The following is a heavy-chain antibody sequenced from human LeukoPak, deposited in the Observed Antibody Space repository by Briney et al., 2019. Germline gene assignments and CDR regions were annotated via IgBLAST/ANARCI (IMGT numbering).Heavy chain of an antibody. Sequence: PSETLSLTCTVSGGPISSYYWSWIRQPAGKGLEWIGRIYTSGSTNYNPSLKSRVTMSVDTSKNQFSLKLSSVTAADTAVYYCARDTGDFWSGPNAFDIWGQGTMVTVSS. V-gene: IGHV4-4*07. CDR3: ARDTGDFWSGPNAFDI. D-gene: IGHD3-3*01. CDR1: GGPISSYY. J-gene: IGHJ3*02. CDR2: IYTSGST.